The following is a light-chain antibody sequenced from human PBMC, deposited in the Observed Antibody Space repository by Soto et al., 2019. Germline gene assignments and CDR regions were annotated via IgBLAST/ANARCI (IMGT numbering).Light chain of an antibody. CDR1: QIVSSN. J-gene: IGKJ1*01. CDR3: PQYHYWPWT. Sequence: EIVMTQSAATLSVSPGERATLSCGASQIVSSNLAWYQQKPGQAPRLLLYDSSTSGTGVPATFSCSGSGTAFNLTISSVQSQDLGVSYCPQYHYWPWTFGQGTKVDIK. CDR2: DSS. V-gene: IGKV3-15*01.